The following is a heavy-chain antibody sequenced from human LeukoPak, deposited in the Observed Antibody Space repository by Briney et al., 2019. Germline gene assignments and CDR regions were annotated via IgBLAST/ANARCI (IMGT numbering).Heavy chain of an antibody. CDR3: SKDLTSDFGGDFDP. D-gene: IGHD3-10*01. V-gene: IGHV3-30*02. CDR1: GITFSNYG. J-gene: IGHJ5*02. CDR2: IRFDGSHK. Sequence: GGSLRLSCAASGITFSNYGMHWVRQAPGKGLEWVALIRFDGSHKYYADSVKGRFTISRDNSKSTVYLQMNSLRAEDTAVYYCSKDLTSDFGGDFDPWGQGTLVTVSS.